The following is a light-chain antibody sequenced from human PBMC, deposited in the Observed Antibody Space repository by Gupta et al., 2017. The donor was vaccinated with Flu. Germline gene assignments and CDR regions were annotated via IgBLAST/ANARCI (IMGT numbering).Light chain of an antibody. CDR2: GAS. V-gene: IGKV3-20*01. J-gene: IGKJ1*01. CDR3: QQYGSSPLT. CDR1: QSVSSSY. Sequence: EIVLTQSTGTLSLSPGERATLSCRASQSVSSSYLAWYQQKPGQAPRLLIYGASSRATGIPDRFSGSGSGTDFTLTISRLEPEDFAVYSCQQYGSSPLTFGQGTXVEIK.